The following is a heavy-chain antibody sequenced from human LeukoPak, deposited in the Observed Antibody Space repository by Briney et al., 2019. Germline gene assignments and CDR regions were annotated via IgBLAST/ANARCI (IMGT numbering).Heavy chain of an antibody. D-gene: IGHD3-3*01. CDR2: TSAYNGNT. Sequence: ASVKVSRKASGYTFTSYGISWVRQAPGQGLEWMGWTSAYNGNTNYAQKLQGRVTMTTDTSTSTAYMELRSLRSDDTAVYYCARADHDPSFGDNDAFDIWGQGTMVTVSS. CDR3: ARADHDPSFGDNDAFDI. J-gene: IGHJ3*02. V-gene: IGHV1-18*01. CDR1: GYTFTSYG.